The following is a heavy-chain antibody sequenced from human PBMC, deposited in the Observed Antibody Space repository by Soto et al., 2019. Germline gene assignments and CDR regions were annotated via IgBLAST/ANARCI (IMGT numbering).Heavy chain of an antibody. V-gene: IGHV3-53*04. CDR1: GFTVSSNY. D-gene: IGHD6-6*01. CDR2: IYSGGST. J-gene: IGHJ4*02. CDR3: ARDGRYSSSGGHDY. Sequence: GGSLRLSCAASGFTVSSNYMSWVRQAPGKGLERVSVIYSGGSTYYADSVKGRFTISRHNSKNTLYLQMNSLRAEDTAVYYCARDGRYSSSGGHDYWGQGTLVTVSS.